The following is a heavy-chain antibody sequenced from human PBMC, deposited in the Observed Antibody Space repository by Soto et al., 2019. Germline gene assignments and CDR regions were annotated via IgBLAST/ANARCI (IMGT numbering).Heavy chain of an antibody. Sequence: GGSLRLSCAASGFTFSSYAMHWVRQAPGKGLEWVAVISYDGSNKYYADSVKGRFTISRDNSKNTLYLQMNSLRAEDTAVYYCARIVVVTAILDNSDYWGQGTLVTVSS. CDR1: GFTFSSYA. J-gene: IGHJ4*02. D-gene: IGHD2-21*02. V-gene: IGHV3-30-3*01. CDR3: ARIVVVTAILDNSDY. CDR2: ISYDGSNK.